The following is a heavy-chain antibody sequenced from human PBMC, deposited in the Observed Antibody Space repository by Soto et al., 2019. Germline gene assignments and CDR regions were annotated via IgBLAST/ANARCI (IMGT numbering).Heavy chain of an antibody. Sequence: SETLSLTCTVSGGSISSSSYYWGWIRQPPGKGLEWIGSIYYSGSTYYNPSLKSRVTISVDTSKNQFSLKLSSVTAADTAVYYCARHDNSGSGSYYTVGNWFDPWGQGTLVTVSS. CDR1: GGSISSSSYY. D-gene: IGHD3-10*01. V-gene: IGHV4-39*01. CDR3: ARHDNSGSGSYYTVGNWFDP. J-gene: IGHJ5*02. CDR2: IYYSGST.